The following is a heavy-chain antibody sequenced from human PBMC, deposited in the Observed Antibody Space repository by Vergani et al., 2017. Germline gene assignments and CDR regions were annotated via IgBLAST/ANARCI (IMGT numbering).Heavy chain of an antibody. J-gene: IGHJ4*02. V-gene: IGHV3-23*01. CDR3: AKTMQWLVQIDY. CDR2: ISGSGGST. D-gene: IGHD6-19*01. CDR1: GFIFSSYA. Sequence: EVQVLESGGGLVQPGGSLRLSCAASGFIFSSYAMSWVRQAPGKGLEWVSAISGSGGSTYFADSVKGRFTISRDNSKNNLYLQMNSLRAEDTAVYYCAKTMQWLVQIDYWGQGTLVTVSS.